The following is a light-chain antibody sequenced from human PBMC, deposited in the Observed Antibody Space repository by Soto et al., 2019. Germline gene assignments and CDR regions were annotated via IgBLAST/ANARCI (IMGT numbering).Light chain of an antibody. J-gene: IGKJ5*01. CDR3: QQYCSSHPPTT. CDR1: QSVTSTY. V-gene: IGKV3-20*01. Sequence: EIVLTQSPGTLSLSPGERATLSCRASQSVTSTYLGWYQQKPGQAPRLLMYGVSVRATGIPDRFSGSGSGTDFTLPIISLEHDDVAVYYCQQYCSSHPPTTFGQGTRLEIK. CDR2: GVS.